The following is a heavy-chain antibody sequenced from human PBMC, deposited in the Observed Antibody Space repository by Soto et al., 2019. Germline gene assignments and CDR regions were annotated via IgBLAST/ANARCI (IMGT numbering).Heavy chain of an antibody. D-gene: IGHD3-22*01. Sequence: GSLRLSWAGSGFTLSDHYIDWVRQAPGKGLELVVRPRDKAQAYSTEYAASVKGRFTTSRDDSKNSVYLQMNSLKTEDTAVYYCLSTTYFSDSSRYTRCFDXWGQGTLVPVSX. CDR2: PRDKAQAYST. CDR3: LSTTYFSDSSRYTRCFDX. CDR1: GFTLSDHY. V-gene: IGHV3-72*01. J-gene: IGHJ4*02.